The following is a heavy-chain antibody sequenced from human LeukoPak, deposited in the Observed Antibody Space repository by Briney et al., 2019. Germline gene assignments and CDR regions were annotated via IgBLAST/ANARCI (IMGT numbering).Heavy chain of an antibody. V-gene: IGHV4-61*02. J-gene: IGHJ4*02. Sequence: PSETLSLTCTVSGDSIKSGSDYWTWIRQPAGKGLEWIGRISPTGDTNYNPSLKSRLAISVDTSKNYFSLKLSSVTAADTAVYYCARGEMATLWTYVYWGQGILVTVSS. D-gene: IGHD5-24*01. CDR2: ISPTGDT. CDR3: ARGEMATLWTYVY. CDR1: GDSIKSGSDY.